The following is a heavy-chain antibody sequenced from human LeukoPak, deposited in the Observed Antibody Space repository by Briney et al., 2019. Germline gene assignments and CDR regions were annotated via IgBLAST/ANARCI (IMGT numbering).Heavy chain of an antibody. Sequence: PGGSLRLSCAASGFTVSSNYMSWVRQPPGKGLEWVSVIFSGGTTLSANSVKGRFTISRDNSKNTLYLQMNSLRADDTAVYYCAKLKGWYGEGYFDYWGQGTVVTVSS. D-gene: IGHD3-10*01. V-gene: IGHV3-53*01. CDR2: IFSGGTT. CDR3: AKLKGWYGEGYFDY. J-gene: IGHJ4*02. CDR1: GFTVSSNY.